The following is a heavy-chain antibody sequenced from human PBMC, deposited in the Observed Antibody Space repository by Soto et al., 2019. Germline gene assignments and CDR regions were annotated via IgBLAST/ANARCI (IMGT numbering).Heavy chain of an antibody. D-gene: IGHD3-16*01. V-gene: IGHV2-5*01. CDR2: IYWNDDK. CDR3: AHSPWGAAPDY. Sequence: SGPTLVNPTQTLTLTCALSGFSVSARGVGVGWIRQPPGKALEWLAIIYWNDDKLYRPSLQSRLTITKDTSKNQVVPTMTNMDPVDTATYYCAHSPWGAAPDYWGQGTLVTVSS. CDR1: GFSVSARGVG. J-gene: IGHJ4*02.